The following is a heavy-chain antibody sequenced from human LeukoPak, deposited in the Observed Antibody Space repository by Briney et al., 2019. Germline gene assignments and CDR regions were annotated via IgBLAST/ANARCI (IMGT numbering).Heavy chain of an antibody. CDR3: VRRQWELQYFDL. V-gene: IGHV4-59*01. CDR1: GGFISSYY. Sequence: SETPSLICTVSGGFISSYYWSWIRQPPGKGLEWIGYIYYSRTTEYNPSLKSRVTISADTSKNQFSLKLNSVTAADTAVYYCVRRQWELQYFDLWGQGTLVAVSS. D-gene: IGHD1-26*01. J-gene: IGHJ2*01. CDR2: IYYSRTT.